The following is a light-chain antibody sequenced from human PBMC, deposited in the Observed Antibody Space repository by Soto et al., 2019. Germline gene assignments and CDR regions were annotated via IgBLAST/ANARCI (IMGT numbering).Light chain of an antibody. CDR3: SSYSSSRTVI. J-gene: IGLJ2*01. Sequence: QSALTQPASVSGSPGQSITISCTGTSSDVGGYNFVSWYQQHPGIAPQLIIYGVTNRPSEVSNCFSGSKSGNTASLTISGLQAEDEADYYCSSYSSSRTVIFGGGTKLTVL. CDR1: SSDVGGYNF. CDR2: GVT. V-gene: IGLV2-14*03.